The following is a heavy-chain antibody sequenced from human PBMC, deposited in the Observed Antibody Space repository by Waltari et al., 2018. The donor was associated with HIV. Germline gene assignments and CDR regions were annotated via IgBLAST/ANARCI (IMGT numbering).Heavy chain of an antibody. CDR2: INHSGST. Sequence: QVQLQQWGAGLLKPSETLSLTCAVYGGSFSVYYWTWIRQPPGKGLEWIGEINHSGSTNYNPSLNSRVTMSVDTSKNQFSLKLSYVTASDTAVYYCARGYWGRVTTSYYYYDMDVWGQGTTVTVSS. D-gene: IGHD4-17*01. CDR1: GGSFSVYY. J-gene: IGHJ6*02. CDR3: ARGYWGRVTTSYYYYDMDV. V-gene: IGHV4-34*01.